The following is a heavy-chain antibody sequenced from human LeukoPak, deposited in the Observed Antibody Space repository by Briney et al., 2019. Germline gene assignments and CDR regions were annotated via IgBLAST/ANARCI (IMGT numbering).Heavy chain of an antibody. J-gene: IGHJ4*02. CDR3: TTEGIAVAGTSFQ. V-gene: IGHV3-15*07. CDR2: IKSKTDGGTT. D-gene: IGHD6-19*01. Sequence: PGGSLRLSCTASGFTFSNAWMNWVRQAPGKGLEWVGRIKSKTDGGTTDYAAPVKGRFTISRDDSKNTLYLQMNSLKTEDTAVYYCTTEGIAVAGTSFQWGQGTLVTVSS. CDR1: GFTFSNAW.